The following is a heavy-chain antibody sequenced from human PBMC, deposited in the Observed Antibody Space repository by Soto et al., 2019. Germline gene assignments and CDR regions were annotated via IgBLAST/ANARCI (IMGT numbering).Heavy chain of an antibody. CDR1: GASISRFY. CDR3: AQTTGWPGLDY. CDR2: IYNGEST. D-gene: IGHD6-19*01. J-gene: IGHJ4*02. V-gene: IGHV4-59*01. Sequence: QVQLQESGPGLVKPSETMSLTSSASGASISRFYWNWILQPPGKGLEWIGHIYNGESTNNNPSLKSRDTISADTSKNPFSLTLTSVTAAGTAVYYCAQTTGWPGLDYWSQGTLVTVSS.